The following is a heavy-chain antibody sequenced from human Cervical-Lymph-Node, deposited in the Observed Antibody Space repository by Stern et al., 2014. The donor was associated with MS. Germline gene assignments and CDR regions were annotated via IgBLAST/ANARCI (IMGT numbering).Heavy chain of an antibody. CDR3: ARDLAYCSSSGCSGGEEFDY. D-gene: IGHD2-2*01. J-gene: IGHJ4*02. CDR1: GFTFSNYW. V-gene: IGHV3-7*01. Sequence: EVQLVVSGGGLVQPGGSLRLSCTASGFTFSNYWMSWVRQAPGKGLEWVASINRDGSAKKYVDSVKGRFTVSRDNAKNSMNLQMNSLRAEDTAVFYCARDLAYCSSSGCSGGEEFDYWGRGTLVTVSS. CDR2: INRDGSAK.